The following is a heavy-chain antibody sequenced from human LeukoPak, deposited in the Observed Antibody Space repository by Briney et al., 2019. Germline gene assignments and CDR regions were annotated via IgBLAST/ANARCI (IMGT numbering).Heavy chain of an antibody. CDR1: GGSISSSSYY. CDR3: ARLHRGSRRYCSGGSCYSVIDWFDP. D-gene: IGHD2-15*01. J-gene: IGHJ5*02. CDR2: ICYSGST. V-gene: IGHV4-39*07. Sequence: SETLSLTCTVSGGSISSSSYYWGWIRQPPGKGLEWIGSICYSGSTYYNPSLKSRVTISVDTSKNQFSLKLSSVTAADTAVYYCARLHRGSRRYCSGGSCYSVIDWFDPWGQGTLVTVSS.